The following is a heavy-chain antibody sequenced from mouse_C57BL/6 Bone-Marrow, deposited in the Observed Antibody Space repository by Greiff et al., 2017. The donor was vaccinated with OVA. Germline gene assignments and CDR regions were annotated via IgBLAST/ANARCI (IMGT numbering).Heavy chain of an antibody. Sequence: DVHLVESGGDLVKPGGSLKLSCAASGFTFSSYGMSWVRQTPDKRLEWVATISSGGSYTYYPDSVKGRFTISRDNAKNTLYLQMSSLKSEDTAMYYCARRGYYGSPFAYWGQGTLVTVSA. CDR2: ISSGGSYT. CDR3: ARRGYYGSPFAY. CDR1: GFTFSSYG. D-gene: IGHD1-1*01. V-gene: IGHV5-6*01. J-gene: IGHJ3*01.